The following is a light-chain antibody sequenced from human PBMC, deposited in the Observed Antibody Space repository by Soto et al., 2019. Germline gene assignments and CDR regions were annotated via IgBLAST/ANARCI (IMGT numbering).Light chain of an antibody. J-gene: IGLJ2*01. Sequence: QSVMTQPPSVSAAPGQRVTISCSGSSSNIGGNSVSWYQQLPGTAPKLLIYRNYQRPSGVPDRFSGSKSGTSGSLAISGLRSEDEADYYCAAWDDSLSGVVFGGGTKLTVL. CDR3: AAWDDSLSGVV. CDR1: SSNIGGNS. V-gene: IGLV1-47*01. CDR2: RNY.